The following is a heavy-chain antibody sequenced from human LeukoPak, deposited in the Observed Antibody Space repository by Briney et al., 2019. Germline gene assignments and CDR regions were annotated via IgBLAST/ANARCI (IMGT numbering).Heavy chain of an antibody. D-gene: IGHD2-2*01. V-gene: IGHV5-51*01. CDR3: ATGYCSSTSCYRFDY. CDR2: IYPGDSDT. CDR1: GYSFTSYW. Sequence: PGESLKISCKGSGYSFTSYWIGWVRQMPGKGLEWMGIIYPGDSDTRYSPSFQGQVTISADKSISTAYLQWSSLKASDTAMYYCATGYCSSTSCYRFDYWGQGTLVTVSS. J-gene: IGHJ4*02.